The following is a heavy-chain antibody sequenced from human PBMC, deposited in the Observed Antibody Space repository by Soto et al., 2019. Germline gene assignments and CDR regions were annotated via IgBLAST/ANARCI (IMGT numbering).Heavy chain of an antibody. CDR2: IYYSGST. Sequence: SETLSLTCSVSGGSISSGGYYWSWIRQHPGKGLEWIGYIYYSGSTYYNPSLKSRVTISVDTSKNQFSLKLSSVTAADTAVYYCARAPAVYYDYVWGSYRSPSFDYWGQGTLVTVSS. CDR1: GGSISSGGYY. V-gene: IGHV4-31*03. D-gene: IGHD3-16*02. J-gene: IGHJ4*02. CDR3: ARAPAVYYDYVWGSYRSPSFDY.